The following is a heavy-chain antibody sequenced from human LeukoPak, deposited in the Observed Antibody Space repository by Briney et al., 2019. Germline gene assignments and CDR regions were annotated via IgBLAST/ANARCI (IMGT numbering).Heavy chain of an antibody. Sequence: PGGSLRLSCAASGFTFSSYSMNWVRQAPGKGLEWVSSISSSSSYIYYADSVKGRFTISRDNAKNSLHLQMNSLRAENTAVYYCARDSTTTLLFDYWGQGTLVTVSS. J-gene: IGHJ4*02. V-gene: IGHV3-21*01. CDR3: ARDSTTTLLFDY. CDR1: GFTFSSYS. D-gene: IGHD4-17*01. CDR2: ISSSSSYI.